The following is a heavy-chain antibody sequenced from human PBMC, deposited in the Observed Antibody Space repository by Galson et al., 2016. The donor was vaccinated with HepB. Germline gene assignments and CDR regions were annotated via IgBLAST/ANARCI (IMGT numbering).Heavy chain of an antibody. J-gene: IGHJ5*02. V-gene: IGHV3-48*01. D-gene: IGHD3-3*01. Sequence: SLRLSCAASGFPLSSFWMNWVRQAPGKGLEWVSYISSSSSTIYYADSVKGRFTISRDNAKNSLYLQMNSLRAEDTAVYYCAREGAIFGVVTNWFDPWGQGTLVTVSS. CDR2: ISSSSSTI. CDR1: GFPLSSFW. CDR3: AREGAIFGVVTNWFDP.